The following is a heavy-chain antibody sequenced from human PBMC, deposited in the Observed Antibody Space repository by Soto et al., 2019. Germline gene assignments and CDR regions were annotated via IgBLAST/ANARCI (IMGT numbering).Heavy chain of an antibody. Sequence: QVQLVESGGGVVQPGRSLRLSCAASGFTFNNYGIHWVRQAPGKGLEWVSFISYDGNKKYYADSVKGRFTISRDNSKNTPFLQMNSLRLEDTAVYFCAKDSTRDYYYYMDVWGKGTTVTVSS. D-gene: IGHD2-2*01. CDR3: AKDSTRDYYYYMDV. J-gene: IGHJ6*03. V-gene: IGHV3-30*18. CDR1: GFTFNNYG. CDR2: ISYDGNKK.